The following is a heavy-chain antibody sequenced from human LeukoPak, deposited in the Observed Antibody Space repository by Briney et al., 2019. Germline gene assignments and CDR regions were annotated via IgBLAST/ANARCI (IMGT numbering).Heavy chain of an antibody. CDR1: GGSISSYY. Sequence: SETLSLTCTVSGGSISSYYWSWIRQPPGKGLEWIGYIYYSGSTNYNPSLKSRVTISVDTSKNQFSLKLSSVTAADTAVYYCARLATAAYFDYWGQGTLVTVSS. J-gene: IGHJ4*02. D-gene: IGHD6-13*01. CDR2: IYYSGST. CDR3: ARLATAAYFDY. V-gene: IGHV4-59*08.